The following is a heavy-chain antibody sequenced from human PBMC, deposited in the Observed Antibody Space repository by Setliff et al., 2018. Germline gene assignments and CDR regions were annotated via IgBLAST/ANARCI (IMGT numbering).Heavy chain of an antibody. CDR1: GGSISSSSYY. Sequence: SETLSLTCIVSGGSISSSSYYWGWIRQPPGKGLEWIGSIDYCGTIYYNPSLKSRVTISVDTSKNQVSLKLSSVTAADTAVYYCARSGDYIWGSYRPYYFDHWGQGTLVTSPQ. D-gene: IGHD3-16*02. CDR3: ARSGDYIWGSYRPYYFDH. CDR2: IDYCGTI. V-gene: IGHV4-39*07. J-gene: IGHJ4*02.